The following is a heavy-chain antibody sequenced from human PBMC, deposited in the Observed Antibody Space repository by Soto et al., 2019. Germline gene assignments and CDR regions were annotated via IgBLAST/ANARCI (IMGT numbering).Heavy chain of an antibody. CDR1: GGSISSSNW. Sequence: SETLSLTCAVSGGSISSSNWWSWVRQPPGKGLEWIGEIYHSGSTNYNPSLKSRVTISVDKSKNQFSLKLSSVTAADTAVYYCARESGVRYCSSTSCYTFFDYWGQGTLVTVSS. D-gene: IGHD2-2*02. V-gene: IGHV4-4*02. J-gene: IGHJ4*02. CDR2: IYHSGST. CDR3: ARESGVRYCSSTSCYTFFDY.